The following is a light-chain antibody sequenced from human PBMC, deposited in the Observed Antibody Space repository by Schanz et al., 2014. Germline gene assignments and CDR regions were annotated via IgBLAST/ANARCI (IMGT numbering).Light chain of an antibody. CDR2: AAS. V-gene: IGKV1-9*01. J-gene: IGKJ4*01. CDR1: QGISSH. Sequence: IQLTQSPSSLSASVGDRVTITCRASQGISSHLAWYQQKPGKAPELLIYAASTLQSGVPSRFSGSGSGTDFTLTISCLQSEDFATYYCQQYYSYPRTFGGGTKVEIK. CDR3: QQYYSYPRT.